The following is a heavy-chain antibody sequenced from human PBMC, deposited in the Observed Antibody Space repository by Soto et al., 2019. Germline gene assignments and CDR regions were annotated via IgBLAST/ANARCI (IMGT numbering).Heavy chain of an antibody. CDR3: ARAPKVSGSSQTRPDF. D-gene: IGHD6-6*01. Sequence: PSETLSLTCSIYSGSFSGYYWSWIRQPPVKGLEWRGEISQSGHTNDSPSLKSRVYISIDTSKKQFSLNLASVSAADTAVYYCARAPKVSGSSQTRPDFWGQGTLVTVSS. V-gene: IGHV4-34*01. CDR1: SGSFSGYY. J-gene: IGHJ4*02. CDR2: ISQSGHT.